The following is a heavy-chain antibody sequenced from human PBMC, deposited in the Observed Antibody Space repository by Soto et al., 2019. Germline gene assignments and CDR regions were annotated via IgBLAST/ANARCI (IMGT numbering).Heavy chain of an antibody. J-gene: IGHJ2*01. CDR1: GGSISSGDYY. V-gene: IGHV4-30-4*01. Sequence: QVQLQESGPGLVKPSQTLSLTCTVSGGSISSGDYYWSWIRQPPGKGLEWIGYIYYSGSTYYNPSLKSRVTISVDTSKNQFSLKLSSVTAADTAVYYCARAEGLVLYDSSGYLGYFDLWGRGTLVTVSS. CDR2: IYYSGST. CDR3: ARAEGLVLYDSSGYLGYFDL. D-gene: IGHD3-22*01.